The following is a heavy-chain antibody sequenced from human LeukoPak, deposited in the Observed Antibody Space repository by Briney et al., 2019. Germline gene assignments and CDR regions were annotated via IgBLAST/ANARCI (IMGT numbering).Heavy chain of an antibody. CDR1: GCTFTGHL. J-gene: IGHJ4*02. V-gene: IGHV1-2*02. D-gene: IGHD3-9*01. CDR2: INPNSGGT. CDR3: AREREGLYDILTGYFGY. Sequence: ASVKVSCKASGCTFTGHLLHWVRQAPGQRLEWMGWINPNSGGTTYAPKFRGRVTMTKDTSISTVYLELTNLRSDDTAVYYCAREREGLYDILTGYFGYWGQGTLVTVSS.